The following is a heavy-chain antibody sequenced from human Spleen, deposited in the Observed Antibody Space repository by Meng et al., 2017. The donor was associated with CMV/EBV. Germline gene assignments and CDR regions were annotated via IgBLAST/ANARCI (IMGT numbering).Heavy chain of an antibody. J-gene: IGHJ4*02. Sequence: LVLVGREVKKPGASVKVSCKASGSTFTSYGISWVRQAPGQGLEWMGWISAYNGNTNYAQKLQGRVTMTTDTSTSTAYMELRSLRSDDTAVYYCARDSKNYYDSSGYCYWGQGTLVTVSS. D-gene: IGHD3-22*01. CDR1: GSTFTSYG. CDR3: ARDSKNYYDSSGYCY. CDR2: ISAYNGNT. V-gene: IGHV1-18*01.